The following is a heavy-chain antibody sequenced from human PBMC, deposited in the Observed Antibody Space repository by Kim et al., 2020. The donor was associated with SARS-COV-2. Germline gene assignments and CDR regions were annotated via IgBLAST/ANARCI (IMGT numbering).Heavy chain of an antibody. CDR2: IYHSGST. V-gene: IGHV4-4*02. Sequence: SETLSLTCAVSGGSISSSNWWSWVRQPPGKGLEWIGEIYHSGSTNYNPSLKSRVTISVDKSKNQFSLKLSSVTAADTAVYYCATRGSYLPEYFDYWGQGTLVTVSS. CDR3: ATRGSYLPEYFDY. CDR1: GGSISSSNW. J-gene: IGHJ4*02. D-gene: IGHD1-26*01.